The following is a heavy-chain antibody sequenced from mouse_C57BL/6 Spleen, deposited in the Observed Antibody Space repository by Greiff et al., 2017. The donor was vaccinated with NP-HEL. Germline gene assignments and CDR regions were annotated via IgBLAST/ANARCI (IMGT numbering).Heavy chain of an antibody. J-gene: IGHJ2*01. D-gene: IGHD1-1*01. Sequence: EVKLVESEGGLVQPGSSIKLSCTASGFTFSDYYMAWVRQVPEKGLEWVANINYDGSSTYYLDSLKSRFIISRDNAKNILYLQMSSLKSEDTATYYCARYGDGDFDYWGQGTTLTVSS. CDR2: INYDGSST. CDR3: ARYGDGDFDY. CDR1: GFTFSDYY. V-gene: IGHV5-16*01.